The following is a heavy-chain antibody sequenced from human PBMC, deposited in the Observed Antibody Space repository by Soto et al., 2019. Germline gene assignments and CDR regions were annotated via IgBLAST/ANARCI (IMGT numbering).Heavy chain of an antibody. CDR2: IIPIFGTA. CDR1: GGTFSSYS. CDR3: ARDGRRHTGGIDY. V-gene: IGHV1-69*01. J-gene: IGHJ4*02. Sequence: QVQLVQSGAEVKKPGSSVKVSCKASGGTFSSYSINWVRQAPGQGLEWMGEIIPIFGTANYAQKFQGRVTITADESTSTDYMELSSPRSEDTAVYYCARDGRRHTGGIDYWGQGTLDTVSS. D-gene: IGHD2-15*01.